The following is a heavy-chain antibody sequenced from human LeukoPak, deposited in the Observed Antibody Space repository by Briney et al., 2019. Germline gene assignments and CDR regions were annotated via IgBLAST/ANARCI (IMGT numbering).Heavy chain of an antibody. CDR3: ARVHPSGSYHKY. CDR1: GYTFTTYG. Sequence: ASVKVSCKASGYTFTTYGITWVRQAPGQGLEWMGWIDTYSGNTNYAQKVQGRVTMTTGTSTSTVYMELRSLRSDDTAVYYCARVHPSGSYHKYWGQGTLVTVSS. D-gene: IGHD3-10*01. CDR2: IDTYSGNT. J-gene: IGHJ4*02. V-gene: IGHV1-18*01.